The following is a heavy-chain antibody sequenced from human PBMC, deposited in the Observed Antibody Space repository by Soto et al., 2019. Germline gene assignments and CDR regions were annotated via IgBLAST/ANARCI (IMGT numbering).Heavy chain of an antibody. CDR1: GYTLTVYY. V-gene: IGHV1-2*04. J-gene: IGHJ6*03. CDR3: ARSSGAWYYMDV. Sequence: ASVKGSCKTSGYTLTVYYMHWVRQAPGQGLEWMGWINPNSGGTNYAQKFQGWVTMTRDTSIGTAYMELSRLRSDDTAVYYCARSSGAWYYMDVWGKGTTVTVSS. CDR2: INPNSGGT. D-gene: IGHD6-19*01.